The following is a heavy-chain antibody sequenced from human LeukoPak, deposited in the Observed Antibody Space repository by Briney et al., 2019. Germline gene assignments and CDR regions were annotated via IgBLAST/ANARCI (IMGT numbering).Heavy chain of an antibody. CDR2: ISGSGGST. J-gene: IGHJ4*02. Sequence: GGSLRLSCAASGFTFSSYARSWVRQAPGKGLEWVSAISGSGGSTYYADSVKGRFTISRDNSKNTLYLQMNSLRAEDTAVYYCAKDLYLQWLVPFSTGIYFDYWGQGTLVTVSS. CDR1: GFTFSSYA. CDR3: AKDLYLQWLVPFSTGIYFDY. D-gene: IGHD6-19*01. V-gene: IGHV3-23*01.